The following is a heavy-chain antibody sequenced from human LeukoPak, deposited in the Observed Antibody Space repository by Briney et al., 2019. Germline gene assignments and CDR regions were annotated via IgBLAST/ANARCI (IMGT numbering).Heavy chain of an antibody. Sequence: PGGSLRLSCAASGFTFSSYWMHWVRQAPGKGLVWVSRINSDESSTSYADSVKGRFTISRDNAKNTLYLQMNSLRAEDTAVYYCARSSRQDYFDYWGQGTLVTVSS. CDR3: ARSSRQDYFDY. CDR1: GFTFSSYW. CDR2: INSDESST. V-gene: IGHV3-74*01. J-gene: IGHJ4*02.